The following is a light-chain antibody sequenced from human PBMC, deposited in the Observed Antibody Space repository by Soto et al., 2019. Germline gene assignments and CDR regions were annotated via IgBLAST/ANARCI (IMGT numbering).Light chain of an antibody. J-gene: IGLJ2*01. V-gene: IGLV2-8*01. Sequence: QSALTQPPSASGSPGQSVTISCAGTSSDVDGYNYVSWYQHHPGKAPKLIIYEVNKRPSGVPDRFSGSKSGNTASLTVSGLQAEDEADYYCNSYTGNNNLGVIVGGGTKLTVL. CDR1: SSDVDGYNY. CDR2: EVN. CDR3: NSYTGNNNLGVI.